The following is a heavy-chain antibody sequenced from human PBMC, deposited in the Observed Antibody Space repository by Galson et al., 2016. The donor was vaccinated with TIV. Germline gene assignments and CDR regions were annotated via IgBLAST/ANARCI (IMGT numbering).Heavy chain of an antibody. CDR3: ARVATYGSGSYQWNFES. Sequence: SETLSLTCAVSGYSISSGYYWGWIRQSPRKGLEWIATISYSGSTYYNPSLESRAILSLDTSNHHFSLSLGSATAADTAVYYCARVATYGSGSYQWNFESWGQGILVSVSS. V-gene: IGHV4-38-2*01. CDR1: GYSISSGYY. CDR2: ISYSGST. D-gene: IGHD3-10*01. J-gene: IGHJ4*02.